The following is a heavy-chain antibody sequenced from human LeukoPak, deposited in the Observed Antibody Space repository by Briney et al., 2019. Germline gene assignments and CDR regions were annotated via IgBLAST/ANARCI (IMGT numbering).Heavy chain of an antibody. Sequence: PGGSLRLSCAASGFSLSAYWMTWVRQAPGKGLEWVAFIGSASSYVFYADSVKGRFTISRDNAKNSLYLQMNSLKAEDTAIYYCATSIGVAVAFDFWGQGTLVTVSS. CDR1: GFSLSAYW. V-gene: IGHV3-21*04. CDR2: IGSASSYV. J-gene: IGHJ4*02. D-gene: IGHD6-19*01. CDR3: ATSIGVAVAFDF.